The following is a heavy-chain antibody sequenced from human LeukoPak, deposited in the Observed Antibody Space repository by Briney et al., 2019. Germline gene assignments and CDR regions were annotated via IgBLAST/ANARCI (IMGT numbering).Heavy chain of an antibody. Sequence: GGSLRLSCAASGFTVSTNYMSWVRQPAGKGLEWLSVIYTGGTTFYADSVKGRFTISRDNSKNTLYLQMNSLRANDTAVYYYTKLKGGYGAGYCDNWGQGTLVTSPQ. CDR3: TKLKGGYGAGYCDN. D-gene: IGHD3-10*01. CDR2: IYTGGTT. J-gene: IGHJ4*02. V-gene: IGHV3-53*01. CDR1: GFTVSTNY.